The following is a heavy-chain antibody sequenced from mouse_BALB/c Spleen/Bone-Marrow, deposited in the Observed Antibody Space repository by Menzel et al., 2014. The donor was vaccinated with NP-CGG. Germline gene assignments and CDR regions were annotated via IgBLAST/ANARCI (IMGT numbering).Heavy chain of an antibody. Sequence: EVQLQQSGAELVKPGASVKLSCKASGYTFTDYKMDGVKQSQGKSLEGIGDINPNYDSTSYNQKFKGKATLTVDKSSSTAYMELRSLTSEDTAVYYCARRDGYDSYFDYWGQGTTLTVSS. D-gene: IGHD2-2*01. CDR1: GYTFTDYK. CDR2: INPNYDST. CDR3: ARRDGYDSYFDY. J-gene: IGHJ2*01. V-gene: IGHV1-18*01.